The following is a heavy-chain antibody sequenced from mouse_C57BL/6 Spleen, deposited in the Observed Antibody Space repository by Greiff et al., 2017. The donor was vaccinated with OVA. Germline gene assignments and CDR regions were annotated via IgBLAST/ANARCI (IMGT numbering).Heavy chain of an antibody. Sequence: QVHVKQSGAELVKPGASVKISCKASGYAFSSYWMNWVKQRPGKGLEWIGQIYPGDGDTNYNGKFKGKATLTADKSSSTAYMQLSSLTSEDSAVYFCARGGGYGGFAYWGQGTLVTVSA. D-gene: IGHD3-1*01. CDR1: GYAFSSYW. J-gene: IGHJ3*01. V-gene: IGHV1-80*01. CDR3: ARGGGYGGFAY. CDR2: IYPGDGDT.